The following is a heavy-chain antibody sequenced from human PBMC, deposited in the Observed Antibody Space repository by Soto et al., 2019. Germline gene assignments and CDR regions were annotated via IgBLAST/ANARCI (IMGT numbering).Heavy chain of an antibody. CDR2: IYYSGST. J-gene: IGHJ4*02. V-gene: IGHV4-59*01. CDR1: GGSLSSYY. CDR3: TRPWRTSNDF. Sequence: PSETLSLTCIVSGGSLSSYYWSWIRQPPGKGLEWIGYIYYSGSTNYNPSLKSRVTISVDTSKNQFSLKLSSVTAADTAVYYCTRPWRTSNDFWGRGTLVTVSS.